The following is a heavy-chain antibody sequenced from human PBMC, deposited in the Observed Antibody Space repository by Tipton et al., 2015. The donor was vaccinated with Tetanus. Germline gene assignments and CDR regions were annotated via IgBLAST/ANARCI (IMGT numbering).Heavy chain of an antibody. D-gene: IGHD6-19*01. V-gene: IGHV3-48*03. Sequence: SLRLSCAASGFTFSSYEMNWVRQAPGKGLEWVSYISRSGSTIYYADSVKGRFTISRDNAKNSLYLQMNSLRAEDTAVYYCARDQAYSSGWYDYWGQGTLVTVSS. CDR1: GFTFSSYE. CDR2: ISRSGSTI. CDR3: ARDQAYSSGWYDY. J-gene: IGHJ4*02.